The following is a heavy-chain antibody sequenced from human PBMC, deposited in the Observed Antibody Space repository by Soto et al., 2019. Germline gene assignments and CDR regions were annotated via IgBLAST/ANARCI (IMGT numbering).Heavy chain of an antibody. J-gene: IGHJ6*01. CDR1: GFTFDDYA. D-gene: IGHD6-19*01. V-gene: IGHV3-43D*04. CDR3: AKDISTTTSIAVAGPSGYYSLEE. Sequence: PGGSLRLSCAASGFTFDDYAMHWVRQAPGKGLEWVSLISWDGGSTYYADSVKGRFTISRDNSKNSLYLQMNSLRAEDTALYYCAKDISTTTSIAVAGPSGYYSLEEWEQGTTVTVSS. CDR2: ISWDGGST.